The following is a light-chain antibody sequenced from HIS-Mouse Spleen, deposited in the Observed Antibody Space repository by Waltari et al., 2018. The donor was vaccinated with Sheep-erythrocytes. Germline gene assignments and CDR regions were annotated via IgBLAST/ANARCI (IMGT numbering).Light chain of an antibody. CDR2: QDS. Sequence: SYELTQPPSLSVSPGQTASITCSGDKLGDKYACWYQQKPDQSHVLVIYQDSKRPSGIHERFSGTNSGNTATLTISGTQAMDEADYCCQAWDSSTAVFGGGTKLTVL. V-gene: IGLV3-1*01. CDR3: QAWDSSTAV. CDR1: KLGDKY. J-gene: IGLJ2*01.